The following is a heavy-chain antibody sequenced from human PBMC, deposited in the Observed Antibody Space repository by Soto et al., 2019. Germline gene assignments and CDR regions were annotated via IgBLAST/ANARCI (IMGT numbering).Heavy chain of an antibody. Sequence: PSETLSLTCTVSGDSISGGASFWSWIRQPPGKGLEWIANVYYSGSSYYNPSLKSRLTISVDTTKNQFSLQLKSMTAADTAVYYCAKLSCTSSTCYFPGWFDPSGQGTLVTVSS. CDR3: AKLSCTSSTCYFPGWFDP. CDR2: VYYSGSS. V-gene: IGHV4-30-4*02. J-gene: IGHJ5*02. CDR1: GDSISGGASF. D-gene: IGHD2-2*01.